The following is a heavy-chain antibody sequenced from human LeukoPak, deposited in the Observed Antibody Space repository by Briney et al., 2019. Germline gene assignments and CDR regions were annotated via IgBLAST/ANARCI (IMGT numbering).Heavy chain of an antibody. CDR2: ISWSSANV. CDR3: AKAPNYDILTGYSAGSLDY. D-gene: IGHD3-9*01. Sequence: PGGSLRLSCAASGFTFDDYAMHWVRQDPGKGLEWVSGISWSSANVGHADSVKGRFTISRDNAKNSLYLQMNSLRVEDTALYYCAKAPNYDILTGYSAGSLDYWGQGTLVTVSS. J-gene: IGHJ4*02. V-gene: IGHV3-9*01. CDR1: GFTFDDYA.